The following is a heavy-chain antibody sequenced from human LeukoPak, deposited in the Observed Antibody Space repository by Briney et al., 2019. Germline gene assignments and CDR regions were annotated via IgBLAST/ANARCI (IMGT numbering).Heavy chain of an antibody. Sequence: QSGASLRLSCAASGFTFSSYAMSWVRQAPGKGLEWVSAISGSGGSTYYADSVKGRFTISRDNSKNTLYLQMNSLRAEDTAVYYCARDGWDSRLYYFDYWGQGTLVTVSS. D-gene: IGHD1-26*01. CDR3: ARDGWDSRLYYFDY. CDR2: ISGSGGST. J-gene: IGHJ4*02. CDR1: GFTFSSYA. V-gene: IGHV3-23*01.